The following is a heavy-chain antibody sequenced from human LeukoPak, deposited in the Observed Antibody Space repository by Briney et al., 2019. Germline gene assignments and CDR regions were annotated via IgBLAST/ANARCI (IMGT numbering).Heavy chain of an antibody. Sequence: SETLSLTCTVSGGSISSSSYYWGWIRQPPGKGREWIGSIYYSGSTYYNPSLKSRVTISVDTSKNQFSLKLSSVTAADTAVYYCARGAGYCSSTSCYTYFDYWGQGTLVTVSS. CDR3: ARGAGYCSSTSCYTYFDY. V-gene: IGHV4-39*07. J-gene: IGHJ4*02. CDR1: GGSISSSSYY. D-gene: IGHD2-2*02. CDR2: IYYSGST.